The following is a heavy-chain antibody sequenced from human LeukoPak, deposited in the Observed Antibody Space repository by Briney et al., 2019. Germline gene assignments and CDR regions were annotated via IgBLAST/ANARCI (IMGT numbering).Heavy chain of an antibody. V-gene: IGHV3-7*01. CDR1: GLTVSSYW. CDR3: ARDLWKVFDY. J-gene: IGHJ4*02. D-gene: IGHD1-1*01. Sequence: SGGSLRLSCAASGLTVSSYWMSWGRQTPGKGLEWVDNIKQDGSEKYYVDSVKGRFTISRDNAKNSLYLQMNSLRAEDTAVYYCARDLWKVFDYWGQGTLVTVSS. CDR2: IKQDGSEK.